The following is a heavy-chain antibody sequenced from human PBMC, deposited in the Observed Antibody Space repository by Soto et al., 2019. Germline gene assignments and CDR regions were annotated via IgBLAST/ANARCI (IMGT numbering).Heavy chain of an antibody. Sequence: PGGSLRLSCAASGFSISSYAMNWVRQAPGKGLEWVSGISGSGDNTYYADSVKGRFSISRDTSKNTLYVQMNSLRAEDTAVYYSAKGRCSSGVCYFRHWGKGVLVTVGS. V-gene: IGHV3-23*01. CDR1: GFSISSYA. J-gene: IGHJ4*02. CDR2: ISGSGDNT. CDR3: AKGRCSSGVCYFRH. D-gene: IGHD2-8*01.